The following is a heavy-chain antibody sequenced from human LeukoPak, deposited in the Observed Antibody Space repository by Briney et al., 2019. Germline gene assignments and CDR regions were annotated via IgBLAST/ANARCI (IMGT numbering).Heavy chain of an antibody. V-gene: IGHV4-30-2*01. D-gene: IGHD2-2*01. CDR1: GGSISSGGYY. CDR2: IYHSGST. Sequence: SQTLSLTCTVSGGSISSGGYYWSWIRQPPGKGLEWIGYIYHSGSTYYNPSLKSRVTISVDRSKNQFSLKLSSVTAADTAVYYCARENIVVVPAARFDYWGQGTLVTVSS. J-gene: IGHJ4*02. CDR3: ARENIVVVPAARFDY.